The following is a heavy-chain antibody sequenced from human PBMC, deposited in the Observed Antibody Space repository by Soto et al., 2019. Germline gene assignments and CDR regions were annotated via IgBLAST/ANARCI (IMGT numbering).Heavy chain of an antibody. CDR1: GFTFSSYA. V-gene: IGHV3-23*01. CDR2: ISGSGGST. CDR3: AKDGLYSSGWYGTGGAFDI. D-gene: IGHD6-19*01. Sequence: GESLKISCAASGFTFSSYAMSWVRQAPGKGLEWVSAISGSGGSTYYADSVKGRFTISRDNSKNTLYLQMNSLRAEDTAVYYCAKDGLYSSGWYGTGGAFDIWGQGTMVTVSS. J-gene: IGHJ3*02.